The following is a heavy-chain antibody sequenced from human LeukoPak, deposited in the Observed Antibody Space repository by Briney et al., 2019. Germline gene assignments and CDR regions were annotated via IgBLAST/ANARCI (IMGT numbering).Heavy chain of an antibody. D-gene: IGHD5-18*01. CDR1: GFTFTTYW. CDR2: INSDGSTT. V-gene: IGHV3-74*01. J-gene: IGHJ6*02. CDR3: ARDAVDTANAV. Sequence: GGSLRLSCAASGFTFTTYWMHWVRQAPGKGLVWVSHINSDGSTTSYADSVKGRFTISRDNAKNTLYLQMSSLRAEDTAVYYCARDAVDTANAVWGQGTTVTVSS.